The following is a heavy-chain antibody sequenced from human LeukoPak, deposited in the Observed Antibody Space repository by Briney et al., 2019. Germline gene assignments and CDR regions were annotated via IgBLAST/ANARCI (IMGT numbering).Heavy chain of an antibody. CDR3: ARPYDSSGYPWFDP. V-gene: IGHV1-2*02. CDR1: GYTFTGYY. Sequence: GASVKVSCKASGYTFTGYYMHWVRQAPGQGLEWMGWINPNSGGTNYAQKFQGRVTMTRDTSISTAYMELSRLRSDDTAVYYCARPYDSSGYPWFDPWGQGTLVTVSS. J-gene: IGHJ5*02. CDR2: INPNSGGT. D-gene: IGHD3-22*01.